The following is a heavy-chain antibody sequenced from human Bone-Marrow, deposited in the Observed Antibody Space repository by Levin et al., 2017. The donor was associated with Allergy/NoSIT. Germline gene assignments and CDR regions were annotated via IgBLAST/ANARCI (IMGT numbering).Heavy chain of an antibody. CDR2: IYYSGST. D-gene: IGHD4-17*01. CDR3: ARDLSDYGDYEGPLGWFDP. J-gene: IGHJ5*02. Sequence: PSETLSLTCTVSGGSISSGGYYWSWIRQHPGKGLEWIGYIYYSGSTYYNPSLKSRVTISVDTSKNQFSLKLSSVTAADTAVYYCARDLSDYGDYEGPLGWFDPWGQGTLVTVSS. CDR1: GGSISSGGYY. V-gene: IGHV4-31*03.